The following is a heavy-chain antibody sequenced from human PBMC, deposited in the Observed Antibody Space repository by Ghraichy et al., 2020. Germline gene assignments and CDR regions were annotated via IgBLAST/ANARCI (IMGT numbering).Heavy chain of an antibody. CDR2: IYYSGST. CDR1: GGSISSGGYY. V-gene: IGHV4-31*03. Sequence: SQTLSLTCTVSGGSISSGGYYWSWIRQHPGKGLEWIGYIYYSGSTYYNPSLKSRVTISVDTSKNQFSLKLSSVTAADTAVYYCARTKVSRGLRLETVIDYWGQGTLVTVSS. D-gene: IGHD3-16*01. J-gene: IGHJ4*02. CDR3: ARTKVSRGLRLETVIDY.